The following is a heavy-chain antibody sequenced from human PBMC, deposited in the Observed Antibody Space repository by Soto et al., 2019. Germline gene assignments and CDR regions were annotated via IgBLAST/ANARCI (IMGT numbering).Heavy chain of an antibody. CDR3: ARELRGRDYYDSSGYTWFDP. Sequence: SAQVFFRGSSGTFISYGISWVRQAPGQGREGMGGIIPIFGTANYAQKFQGRVTITADESTSTAYMELSSLRSEDTAVYYCARELRGRDYYDSSGYTWFDPWGQGTLVTVSS. J-gene: IGHJ5*02. V-gene: IGHV1-69*13. D-gene: IGHD3-22*01. CDR2: IIPIFGTA. CDR1: SGTFISYG.